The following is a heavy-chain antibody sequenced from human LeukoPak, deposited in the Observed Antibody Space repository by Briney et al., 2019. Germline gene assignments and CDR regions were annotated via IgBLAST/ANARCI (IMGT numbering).Heavy chain of an antibody. CDR3: AKDLTTVTTRTGFDY. V-gene: IGHV3-30*18. D-gene: IGHD4-17*01. CDR2: ISYDGSNK. Sequence: GGSLRLSCAASGFTFSSYGMHWVRQAPGKGLEWVAVISYDGSNKYYADSVKGRFTISRDNSKNTLYLQMNSLRAEDTAVYYCAKDLTTVTTRTGFDYWGQGTLVAVSS. CDR1: GFTFSSYG. J-gene: IGHJ4*02.